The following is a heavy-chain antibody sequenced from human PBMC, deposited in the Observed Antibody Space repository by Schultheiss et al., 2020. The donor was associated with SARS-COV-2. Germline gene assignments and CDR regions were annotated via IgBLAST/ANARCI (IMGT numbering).Heavy chain of an antibody. J-gene: IGHJ6*02. CDR2: IYYSGST. D-gene: IGHD1-14*01. V-gene: IGHV4-39*07. CDR1: GGSISSSSYY. Sequence: SETLSLTCTVSGGSISSSSYYWGWIRQPPGKGLEWIGYIYYSGSTYYNPSLKSRVTISVDTSKNQFSLKLSSVTAADTAVYYCARTFLSPEGGYYYGMDVWGQGTTVTVSS. CDR3: ARTFLSPEGGYYYGMDV.